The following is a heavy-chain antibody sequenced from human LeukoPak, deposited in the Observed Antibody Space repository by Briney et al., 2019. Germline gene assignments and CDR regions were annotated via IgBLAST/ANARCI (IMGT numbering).Heavy chain of an antibody. CDR2: IYHSGST. V-gene: IGHV4-30-2*01. Sequence: PSETLSLTCTVSGGSISSGGYYWSWIRQPPGKGLEGIGYIYHSGSTYYNPSLKSRVTISVDTSKNQFSLKLSSVTAADTAVYYCARGRNRDFDWLLPDYFDYWGQGTLVTVSS. CDR1: GGSISSGGYY. CDR3: ARGRNRDFDWLLPDYFDY. J-gene: IGHJ4*02. D-gene: IGHD3-9*01.